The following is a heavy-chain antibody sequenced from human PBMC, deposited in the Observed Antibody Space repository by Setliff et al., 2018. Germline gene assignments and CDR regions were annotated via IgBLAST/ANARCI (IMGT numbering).Heavy chain of an antibody. Sequence: ASVKVSCKASGGTFRSYGISWVRQAPGQGFEWMGRINPRAGTTSYAQKVQGRVTMTRDTSTNTVYMELSSLRSEDTAVYYCARGGSPDCSTAGCRYGDYVYWGQGTQVTVSS. CDR3: ARGGSPDCSTAGCRYGDYVY. CDR2: INPRAGTT. J-gene: IGHJ4*02. CDR1: GGTFRSYG. V-gene: IGHV1-46*03. D-gene: IGHD2-2*01.